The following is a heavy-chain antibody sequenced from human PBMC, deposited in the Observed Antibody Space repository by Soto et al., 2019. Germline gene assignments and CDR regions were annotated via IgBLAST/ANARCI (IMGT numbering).Heavy chain of an antibody. J-gene: IGHJ5*02. CDR3: ARDAQWGYQRGWFDP. Sequence: QVQLVQSGAEVKKPGASVKVSCKASGYTFTSYYMHWVRQAPGQGLEWMGIINPSGGSTSYAQKFQGRVTMTSDTSTSTVYMELSSLRSEDTAVYYCARDAQWGYQRGWFDPWGQGTLVTVSS. V-gene: IGHV1-46*01. CDR2: INPSGGST. D-gene: IGHD5-18*01. CDR1: GYTFTSYY.